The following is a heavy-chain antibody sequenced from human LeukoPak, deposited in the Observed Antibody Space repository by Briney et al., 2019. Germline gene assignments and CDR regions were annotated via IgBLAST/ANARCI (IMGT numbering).Heavy chain of an antibody. V-gene: IGHV3-64*01. D-gene: IGHD5-12*01. J-gene: IGHJ4*02. CDR1: GFTFSSYA. CDR3: ARTVDIVALDY. CDR2: ISSNGGST. Sequence: PGGSLRLSCAASGFTFSSYAMHWVRQAPGKGLEYVSAISSNGGSTYYANSVKGRFTISRDNSKNTLYLQMGSLRAEDAAVYYCARTVDIVALDYWGQGTLVTVSS.